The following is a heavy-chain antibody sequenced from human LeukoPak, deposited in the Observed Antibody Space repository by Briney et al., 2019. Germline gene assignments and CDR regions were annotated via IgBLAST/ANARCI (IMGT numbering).Heavy chain of an antibody. V-gene: IGHV3-30*18. J-gene: IGHJ4*02. CDR3: XXAGSSWDFDY. Sequence: GGSLRLSCAASGFTFSSYGMHWVRQAPGKGLEWVAVISYDGSNKYYADSVKGRFTISRDNSKNTLYLQMYSLRAEDTAVYYCXXAGSSWDFDYWGQGTLVTVSS. CDR2: ISYDGSNK. CDR1: GFTFSSYG. D-gene: IGHD6-13*01.